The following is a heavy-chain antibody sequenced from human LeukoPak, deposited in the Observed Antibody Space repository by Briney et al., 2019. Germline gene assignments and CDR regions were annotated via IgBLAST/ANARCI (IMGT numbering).Heavy chain of an antibody. Sequence: SGPTLVNPTQTHTLTCTFSGFSLSSSGMCVSWIRQPPGKALEWLARIDWDDDKYYRTSLETRLTISKDTSKNQVVLTMTNMDPVDTATYYCARTKVAATPLDAVDIWGQGTMVTVSS. J-gene: IGHJ3*02. V-gene: IGHV2-70*11. CDR2: IDWDDDK. CDR1: GFSLSSSGMC. CDR3: ARTKVAATPLDAVDI. D-gene: IGHD2-15*01.